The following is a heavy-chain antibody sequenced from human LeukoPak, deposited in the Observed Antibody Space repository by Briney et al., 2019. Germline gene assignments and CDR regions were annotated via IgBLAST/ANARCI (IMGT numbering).Heavy chain of an antibody. CDR3: ARTPGRDDFWSGYPPYYYYHYMDV. CDR2: IIPIFGTA. V-gene: IGHV1-69*05. Sequence: SVKVSCKASGGTFSSYAISWVRQAPGQGLEWMGRIIPIFGTANYAQKFQGRVAITTDESTSTAYMELSSLRSEDTAAYYCARTPGRDDFWSGYPPYYYYHYMDVWGKGTTVTVSS. CDR1: GGTFSSYA. J-gene: IGHJ6*03. D-gene: IGHD3-3*01.